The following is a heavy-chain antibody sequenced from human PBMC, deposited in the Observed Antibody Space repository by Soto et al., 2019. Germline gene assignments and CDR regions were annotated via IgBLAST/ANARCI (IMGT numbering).Heavy chain of an antibody. CDR3: ARTYSSSWSPFDY. D-gene: IGHD6-13*01. J-gene: IGHJ4*02. Sequence: SETLSLTCAVSGGSFSGYYWSWIRQPPGKGLEWIGEINQSGSTNYNPSLKSRVTISVDTSKNQFSLKLSSVTAADTAVYYCARTYSSSWSPFDYWGQGTLVTVSS. V-gene: IGHV4-34*01. CDR1: GGSFSGYY. CDR2: INQSGST.